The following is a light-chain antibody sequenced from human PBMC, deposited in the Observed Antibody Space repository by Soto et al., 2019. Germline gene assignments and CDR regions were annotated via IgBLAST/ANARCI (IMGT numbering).Light chain of an antibody. J-gene: IGKJ4*01. V-gene: IGKV1-27*01. CDR1: QDIANF. CDR2: AAS. Sequence: ILMTQSPGSRSSFFGGRVTITCRASQDIANFLAWYQQKPGKVPKLLIYAASTLQSGVPSRFIGSGSGTDFTLTISSLQPEDVATYYCQKCKVAPFTFGGGTKVDIK. CDR3: QKCKVAPFT.